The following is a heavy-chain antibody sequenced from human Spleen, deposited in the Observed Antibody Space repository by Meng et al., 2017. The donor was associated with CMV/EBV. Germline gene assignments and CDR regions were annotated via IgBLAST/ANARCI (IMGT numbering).Heavy chain of an antibody. D-gene: IGHD2-15*01. J-gene: IGHJ6*02. CDR1: GFTVSSNY. Sequence: GGSLRLSCAASGFTVSSNYMSWVRQAPGKGLEWVSVIYSGGSTYYADSVKGRFTISRDNSKNTLYLQMNSLRAEDTAVYYCARDGLDHKSIVVIMDVWGQGTTVTVSS. CDR3: ARDGLDHKSIVVIMDV. V-gene: IGHV3-53*01. CDR2: IYSGGST.